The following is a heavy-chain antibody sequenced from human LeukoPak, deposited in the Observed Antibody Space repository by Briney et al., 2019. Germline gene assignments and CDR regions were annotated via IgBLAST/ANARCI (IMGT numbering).Heavy chain of an antibody. V-gene: IGHV1-2*04. D-gene: IGHD3-10*01. CDR2: INPNSGGT. Sequence: VASVKVSCKASGYTFTDYYMHWVRQAPGQGLEWMGWINPNSGGTNYAQKFQGWVTMTRDTSISTAYMELSRLRSDDTAVYYCARERRPLGVRGVIRWFGPWGQGTLVTVSS. CDR3: ARERRPLGVRGVIRWFGP. CDR1: GYTFTDYY. J-gene: IGHJ5*02.